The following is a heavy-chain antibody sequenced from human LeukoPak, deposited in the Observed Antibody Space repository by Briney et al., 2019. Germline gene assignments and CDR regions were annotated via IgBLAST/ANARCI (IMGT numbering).Heavy chain of an antibody. CDR1: GYTFTDYY. V-gene: IGHV1-2*02. D-gene: IGHD6-6*01. CDR2: INPNSGGT. Sequence: ASVKVSCKASGYTFTDYYMHWVRQAPGQGLEWMGWINPNSGGTNYAQKFQGRVTMTRDTSISTAYMELSRLRSDDTAVYYCARDDSSSSPWDYWGQGTLVTVSS. CDR3: ARDDSSSSPWDY. J-gene: IGHJ4*02.